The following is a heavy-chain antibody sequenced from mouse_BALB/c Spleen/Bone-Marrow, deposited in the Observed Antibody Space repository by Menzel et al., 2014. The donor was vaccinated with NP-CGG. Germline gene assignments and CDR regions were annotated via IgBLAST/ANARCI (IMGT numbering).Heavy chain of an antibody. V-gene: IGHV1-7*01. CDR1: GYTFTSYW. D-gene: IGHD1-1*01. CDR3: ARGGYYYGPYYYAMDY. J-gene: IGHJ4*01. CDR2: ISPSSGYT. Sequence: VQRVESGAELAKPVASVKMSCKASGYTFTSYWMHWVKQRPGQGLGWIGYISPSSGYTDYNQKFKDKATLTADKSSSTAYMQLSSLTSEDSAVYYCARGGYYYGPYYYAMDYWGQGTSVTVSS.